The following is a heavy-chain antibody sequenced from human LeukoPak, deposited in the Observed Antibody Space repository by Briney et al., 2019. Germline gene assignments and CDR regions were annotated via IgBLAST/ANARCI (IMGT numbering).Heavy chain of an antibody. CDR2: IYYGGSP. CDR1: GGPXSSXY. D-gene: IGHD5-24*01. CDR3: ARHIGYNYHFDY. V-gene: IGHV4-59*08. J-gene: IGHJ4*02. Sequence: TXSXTCSVXGGPXSSXYWSWIRRPPGXGLEGIGYIYYGGSPNYNPSLKSRVTISIDTSKNQFSLKLTSVTAADTAVYYCARHIGYNYHFDYWGQGTLVTVSS.